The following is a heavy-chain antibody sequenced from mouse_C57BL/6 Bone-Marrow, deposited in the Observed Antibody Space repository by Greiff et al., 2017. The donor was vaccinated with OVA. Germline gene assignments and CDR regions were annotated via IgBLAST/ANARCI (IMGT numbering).Heavy chain of an antibody. J-gene: IGHJ3*01. CDR2: IDPENGDT. CDR1: GFNIKDDY. CDR3: TTSGVVARAY. Sequence: VQLQQSGAELVRPGASVKLSCTASGFNIKDDYMHWVKQRPEQGLEWIGWIDPENGDTEYASEFQGKATITADTSSNTAYLQLSSLTSEDTAVYYCTTSGVVARAYWGQGTLVTVSA. D-gene: IGHD1-1*01. V-gene: IGHV14-4*01.